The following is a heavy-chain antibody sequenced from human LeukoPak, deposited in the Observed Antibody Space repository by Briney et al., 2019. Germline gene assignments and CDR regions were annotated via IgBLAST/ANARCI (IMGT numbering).Heavy chain of an antibody. CDR1: GGSVSSGSYY. V-gene: IGHV4-61*01. D-gene: IGHD2-2*01. CDR2: ICYSGST. CDR3: AREDGTRFDY. J-gene: IGHJ4*02. Sequence: PSETLSLTCTVSGGSVSSGSYYWSWIRQPPGKGLEWIGYICYSGSTNYNPSLKSRVTISVDTSKNQFSLKLSSVTAADTAVYYCAREDGTRFDYWGQGTLVTVSS.